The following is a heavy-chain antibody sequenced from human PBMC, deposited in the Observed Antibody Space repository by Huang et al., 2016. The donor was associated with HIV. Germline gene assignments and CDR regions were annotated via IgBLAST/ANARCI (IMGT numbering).Heavy chain of an antibody. CDR3: ARAEDVGRFGQLLPPPYGMDI. V-gene: IGHV4-34*02. CDR2: ISQTAIT. J-gene: IGHJ6*02. CDR1: GGSFSGYY. Sequence: QVQLEQWGAGLLKPSETLSLTCAVYGGSFSGYYWTWIRQSPGRGLEWIGEISQTAITTQNPSLRGRLTLSVDPSKKQFSLKLKSVTVADTATYYCARAEDVGRFGQLLPPPYGMDIWGRGTTVIVSS. D-gene: IGHD3-10*01.